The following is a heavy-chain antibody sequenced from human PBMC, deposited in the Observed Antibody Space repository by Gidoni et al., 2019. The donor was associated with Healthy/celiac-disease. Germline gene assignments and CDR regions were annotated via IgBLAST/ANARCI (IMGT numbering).Heavy chain of an antibody. D-gene: IGHD2-2*01. CDR1: GFTFSSYG. CDR3: AKDLGYCSSTSCYAADY. CDR2: ISYDGSNK. Sequence: QVQLVESGGGVVQPGRSLRLSCAASGFTFSSYGIHWVRQAPGKGLEWVAVISYDGSNKYYADSVKGRFTISRDNSKNTLYLQMNSLRAEDTAVYYCAKDLGYCSSTSCYAADYWGQGTLVTVSS. J-gene: IGHJ4*02. V-gene: IGHV3-30*18.